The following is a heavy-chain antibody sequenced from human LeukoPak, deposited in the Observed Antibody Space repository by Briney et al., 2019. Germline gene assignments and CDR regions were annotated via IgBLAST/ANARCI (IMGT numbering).Heavy chain of an antibody. CDR1: GFTFSTYA. J-gene: IGHJ4*02. Sequence: GGSLRLSCAASGFTFSTYAMHWVRQAPGKGLEWVSGIRADAVTTYYADSVKGRFIISRDNSKNTVYLQMNSLSAEDAAVYYCVKDDGWVQYANWGQGTLVTVSS. CDR2: IRADAVTT. V-gene: IGHV3-23*01. D-gene: IGHD5-24*01. CDR3: VKDDGWVQYAN.